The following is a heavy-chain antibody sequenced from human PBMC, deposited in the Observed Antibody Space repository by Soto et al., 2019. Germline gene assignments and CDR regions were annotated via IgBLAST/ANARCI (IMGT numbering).Heavy chain of an antibody. CDR3: AKGRRDIVVVPAAIGLVGYYYGMDV. D-gene: IGHD2-2*02. Sequence: EVQLLESGGGLVQPGGSLRLSCAASGFTFSSYAMSWVRHAPGKGLEWVSAISGSGGSTYYADSVKGRFTISRDNSKNTLYLQMNSLIAEDTAVYYCAKGRRDIVVVPAAIGLVGYYYGMDVWGQGTTVTVSS. CDR2: ISGSGGST. J-gene: IGHJ6*02. CDR1: GFTFSSYA. V-gene: IGHV3-23*01.